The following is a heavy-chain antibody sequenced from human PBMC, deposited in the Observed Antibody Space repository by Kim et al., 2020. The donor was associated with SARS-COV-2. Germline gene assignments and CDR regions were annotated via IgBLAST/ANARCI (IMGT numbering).Heavy chain of an antibody. CDR3: ATSPAVAGTYYYYYGMDV. D-gene: IGHD6-19*01. CDR2: FDPEDGET. V-gene: IGHV1-24*01. CDR1: GYTLTELS. J-gene: IGHJ6*02. Sequence: ASVKVSCKVSGYTLTELSMHWVRQAPGKGLEWMGGFDPEDGETNYAQKFQGRVTMTEDTSTDTAYMELSSLRSEDTAVYYCATSPAVAGTYYYYYGMDVWGQGTTVTVSS.